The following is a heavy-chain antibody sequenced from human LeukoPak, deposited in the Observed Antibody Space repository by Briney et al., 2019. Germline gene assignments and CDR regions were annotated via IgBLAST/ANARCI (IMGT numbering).Heavy chain of an antibody. Sequence: GASVKVSCKASGGTFSSYAISWVRQAPGQGLEWMGGIIPIFGTANYAQKFQGRVTITADKSTSTAYIELSSLRSEDTAVYYCARSVTVATIYRGYYFDYWGQGTLVTVSS. CDR3: ARSVTVATIYRGYYFDY. J-gene: IGHJ4*02. CDR2: IIPIFGTA. V-gene: IGHV1-69*06. CDR1: GGTFSSYA. D-gene: IGHD5-12*01.